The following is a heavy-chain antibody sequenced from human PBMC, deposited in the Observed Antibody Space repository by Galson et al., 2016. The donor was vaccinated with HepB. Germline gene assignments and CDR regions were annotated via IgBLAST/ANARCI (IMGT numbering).Heavy chain of an antibody. CDR3: AKDLSWGIAAAGYYYYYYGMDV. D-gene: IGHD6-13*01. V-gene: IGHV3-23*01. CDR1: GFTFTIYA. Sequence: SLRLSCAASGFTFTIYAMTWVRQAPGKGLEWVSAISGSGANTYYADSVKGRFTISRDNSKNTLYLQMNSLRAEDTAVYYCAKDLSWGIAAAGYYYYYYGMDVWGQGTTVTVSS. J-gene: IGHJ6*02. CDR2: ISGSGANT.